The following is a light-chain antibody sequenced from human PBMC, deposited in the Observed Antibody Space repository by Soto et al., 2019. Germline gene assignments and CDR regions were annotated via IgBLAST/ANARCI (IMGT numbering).Light chain of an antibody. J-gene: IGKJ4*01. Sequence: EVVMTQSPATLSVSPGERATLSCRASQFVSTNLAWYQQKPGQAPRLLIYSASTRATGIPARFSGSGSGTEFTLTISSVQSEASAVYYCQQFNNWPPLTFGGGTKVEIK. CDR1: QFVSTN. CDR3: QQFNNWPPLT. CDR2: SAS. V-gene: IGKV3-15*01.